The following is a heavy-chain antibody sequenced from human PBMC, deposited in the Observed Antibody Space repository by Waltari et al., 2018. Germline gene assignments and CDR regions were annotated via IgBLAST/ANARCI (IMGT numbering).Heavy chain of an antibody. J-gene: IGHJ4*02. D-gene: IGHD2-15*01. CDR2: IKQDGSEK. Sequence: EVQLVESGGGLVQPGGSLRLSCAASGFTFSSYWMSWVRQAPGKGLEWVANIKQDGSEKYYVDSVKGRFTISRDNAKNSLYLQMNSLRAEDTAVYYCARERGRYCSGGSCSPFDYWGQGTLVTVSS. V-gene: IGHV3-7*01. CDR1: GFTFSSYW. CDR3: ARERGRYCSGGSCSPFDY.